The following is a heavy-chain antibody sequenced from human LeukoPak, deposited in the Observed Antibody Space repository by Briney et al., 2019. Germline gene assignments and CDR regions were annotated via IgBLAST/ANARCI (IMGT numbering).Heavy chain of an antibody. Sequence: GGSLRLSCAASGFTFSSYGMHWFRQAPGKGLEWVAVISYDGNKKYYADSVKGRFTISRDNSKNTLYLQMNSLRAEDTAVYFCAKVIPYGDFQLPKYGMDVWGQGTTVTVSS. CDR2: ISYDGNKK. D-gene: IGHD4-17*01. J-gene: IGHJ6*02. CDR1: GFTFSSYG. CDR3: AKVIPYGDFQLPKYGMDV. V-gene: IGHV3-30*18.